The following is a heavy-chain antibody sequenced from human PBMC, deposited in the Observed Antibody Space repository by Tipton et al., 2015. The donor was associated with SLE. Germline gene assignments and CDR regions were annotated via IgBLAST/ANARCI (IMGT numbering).Heavy chain of an antibody. D-gene: IGHD3-22*01. Sequence: TLSLTCTVSGGSVNSFYWSWIRQPPGKGLEWIGYVFSSGTTYYNPSLQGRLSMSLDTSKNQLSLQLSSVTSADTAVYYCARYFYDSSGVCLFDLWGQGTLVTVSS. V-gene: IGHV4-59*02. CDR1: GGSVNSFY. CDR2: VFSSGTT. J-gene: IGHJ4*02. CDR3: ARYFYDSSGVCLFDL.